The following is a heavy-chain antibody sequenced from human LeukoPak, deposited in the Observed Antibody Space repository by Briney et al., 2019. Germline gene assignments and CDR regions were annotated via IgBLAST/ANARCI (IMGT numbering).Heavy chain of an antibody. CDR2: IHDGGRVT. J-gene: IGHJ4*02. D-gene: IGHD3-22*01. CDR1: GFTFSSYA. Sequence: PGGSLRLSCAASGFTFSSYAMSWVRQAPGKGLEWVANIHDGGRVTNYVDSVKGRFTISRDNARNSVYLQLNSLRAEDTALYYCARGRGTYYYDSSGYYDYWGQGTLVTVSS. CDR3: ARGRGTYYYDSSGYYDY. V-gene: IGHV3-7*01.